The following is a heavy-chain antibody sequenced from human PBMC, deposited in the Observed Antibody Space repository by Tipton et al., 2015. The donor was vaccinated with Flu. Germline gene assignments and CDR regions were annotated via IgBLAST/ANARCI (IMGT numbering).Heavy chain of an antibody. V-gene: IGHV4-39*01. J-gene: IGHJ3*02. CDR3: ARHVWGDHAFDI. CDR2: IYYGGTT. D-gene: IGHD3-10*01. CDR1: GDSISSSTYY. Sequence: TLSLTCTVSGDSISSSTYYWAWIRQPPGKGLEWIATIYYGGTTYHSPSLKSRVTISVDTSKNQFSLRLNSVTAADTAVYYCARHVWGDHAFDIWGPGTMVTVSS.